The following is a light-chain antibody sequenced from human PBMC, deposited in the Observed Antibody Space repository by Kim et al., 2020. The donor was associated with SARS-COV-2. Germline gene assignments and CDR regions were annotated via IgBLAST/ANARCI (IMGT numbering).Light chain of an antibody. V-gene: IGLV3-1*01. CDR2: QDT. CDR3: QAWGSSTGV. CDR1: KLGDKY. Sequence: VAPGHTARITGSRNKLGDKYASWYQQKPGQSPRLVMYQDTRRPSGIPERFSGSNSGNTATLTVSGTQAMDEADYYCQAWGSSTGVFGGGTQLTVL. J-gene: IGLJ3*02.